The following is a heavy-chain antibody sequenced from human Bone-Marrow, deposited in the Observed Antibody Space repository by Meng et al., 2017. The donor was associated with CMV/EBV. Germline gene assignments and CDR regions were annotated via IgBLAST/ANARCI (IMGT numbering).Heavy chain of an antibody. CDR1: GTCGSYG. D-gene: IGHD3-22*01. CDR3: AREFRGYYDSSGYFDY. Sequence: GTCGSYGISWVRQARGQGLEWMGGIIPIFGTANYAQKFKGRVTITTDESTSTAYMELSSLRSEDTAVYYCAREFRGYYDSSGYFDYWGQGTLVTVSS. J-gene: IGHJ4*02. V-gene: IGHV1-69*05. CDR2: IIPIFGTA.